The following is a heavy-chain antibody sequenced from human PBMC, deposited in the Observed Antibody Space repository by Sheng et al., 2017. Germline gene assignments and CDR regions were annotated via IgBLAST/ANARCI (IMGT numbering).Heavy chain of an antibody. J-gene: IGHJ3*02. CDR1: GGSFSGYY. V-gene: IGHV4-34*01. D-gene: IGHD3-22*01. Sequence: QVQLQQWGAGLLKPSETLSLTCAVYGGSFSGYYWSWIRQPPGKGLEWIGEINHSGSTNYNPSLKSRVTISVDTSKNQFSLKLSSVTAADTAVYYCARGPYYYYYDSSGYYRHAFDIWGQGTMVTVSS. CDR2: INHSGST. CDR3: ARGPYYYYYDSSGYYRHAFDI.